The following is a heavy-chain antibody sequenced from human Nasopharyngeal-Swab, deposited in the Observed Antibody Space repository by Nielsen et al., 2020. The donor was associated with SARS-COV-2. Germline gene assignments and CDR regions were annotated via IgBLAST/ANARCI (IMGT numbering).Heavy chain of an antibody. D-gene: IGHD3-10*01. Sequence: GESLKISCAASGFTFSNYSMNWVRQAPGKGLEWVSSISSSTSYIYYADSVKGRFTISRANAKNSLYLQMNSLRAEDTAVYYCARDGFGESPYYYYYGMDVWGQGTTVTVSS. V-gene: IGHV3-21*01. CDR2: ISSSTSYI. CDR3: ARDGFGESPYYYYYGMDV. J-gene: IGHJ6*02. CDR1: GFTFSNYS.